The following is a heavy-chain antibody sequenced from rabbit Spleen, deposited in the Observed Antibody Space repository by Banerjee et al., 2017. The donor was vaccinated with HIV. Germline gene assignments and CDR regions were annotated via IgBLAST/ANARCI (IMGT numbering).Heavy chain of an antibody. D-gene: IGHD8-1*01. CDR3: ARDSGTSFSSYGMDL. CDR2: VAAGVSFTS. J-gene: IGHJ6*01. CDR1: GFSFTYIDY. Sequence: QSLEESGGDLVKPGASLRLTCTASGFSFTYIDYLCWVRQPPGKGPEWIACVAAGVSFTSYYATWAKGRFTISKTSSTTVTLQMTSLTAADTATYFCARDSGTSFSSYGMDLWGPGTLVTVS. V-gene: IGHV1S40*01.